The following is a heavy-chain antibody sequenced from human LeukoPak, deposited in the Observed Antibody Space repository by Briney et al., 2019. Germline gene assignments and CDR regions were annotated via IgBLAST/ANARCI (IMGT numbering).Heavy chain of an antibody. V-gene: IGHV4-38-2*01. CDR1: GYSIRNGDY. J-gene: IGHJ4*02. Sequence: SETLSLTCVVSGYSIRNGDYWGWIRQSPGKGLEWIASMYNSVSIHYDPSLKSRVTILVDTSKNEFSLKMRSVTAADTAVYYCARNSSSGFFDYWGQGTLATVSS. CDR3: ARNSSSGFFDY. CDR2: MYNSVSI. D-gene: IGHD6-6*01.